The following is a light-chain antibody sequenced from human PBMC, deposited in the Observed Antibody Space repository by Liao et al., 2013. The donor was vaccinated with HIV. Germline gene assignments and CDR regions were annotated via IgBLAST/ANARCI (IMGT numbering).Light chain of an antibody. CDR1: NIGGKS. Sequence: SYELTQPPSVSVAPGKTATITCGGNNIGGKSVHWYQQKPGQAPVVVIFYDSNRPSGIPERYSGSTSGNTATLTITGVEAGDEADYYCQVWDSSSDRVVFGGGTKLTVL. V-gene: IGLV3-21*04. CDR3: QVWDSSSDRVV. CDR2: YDS. J-gene: IGLJ2*01.